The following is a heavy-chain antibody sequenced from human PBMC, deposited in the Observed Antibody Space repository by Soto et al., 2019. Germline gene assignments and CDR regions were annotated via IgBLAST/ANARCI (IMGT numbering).Heavy chain of an antibody. V-gene: IGHV3-23*01. CDR2: ISGSGNSP. CDR3: AKDQQAVTGGGCDL. D-gene: IGHD6-19*01. CDR1: GFTFSSYA. Sequence: EVQLLESGGGLVRPGGSLRLSCAASGFTFSSYAMSWVRQAPGKGLEWVSAISGSGNSPHYADSVKGRCTISRDNSNNTVYLQMHSLGAEDTAVYYCAKDQQAVTGGGCDLWGQATLVTVSS. J-gene: IGHJ4*02.